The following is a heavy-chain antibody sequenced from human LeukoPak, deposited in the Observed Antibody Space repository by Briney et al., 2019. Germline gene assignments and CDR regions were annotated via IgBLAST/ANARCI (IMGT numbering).Heavy chain of an antibody. D-gene: IGHD5-24*01. V-gene: IGHV4-59*01. J-gene: IGHJ5*02. CDR3: AGEMATIINWFDP. CDR1: GGSSSSYY. CDR2: IYYSGST. Sequence: PSETLSLTCTVSGGSSSSYYWSWIRQPPGKGLEWIGYIYYSGSTNYNPSLKSRVTISVDTSKNQFSLKLSSVTAADTAVYYCAGEMATIINWFDPWGQGTLVTVSS.